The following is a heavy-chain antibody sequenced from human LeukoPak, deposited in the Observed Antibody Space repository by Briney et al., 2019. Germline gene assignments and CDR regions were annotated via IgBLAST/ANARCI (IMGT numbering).Heavy chain of an antibody. CDR2: IKQDGSEK. CDR1: GFTFSNSW. Sequence: GGSLRLSCAASGFTFSNSWMSWVRQAPGKGREWVANIKQDGSEKYYVDSVRGRFTISRDNAKTSLYLQLNSLRAEDTALYYCARAGIGGATFYYYYMDVWGKGTTVTVSS. J-gene: IGHJ6*03. V-gene: IGHV3-7*03. D-gene: IGHD1-26*01. CDR3: ARAGIGGATFYYYYMDV.